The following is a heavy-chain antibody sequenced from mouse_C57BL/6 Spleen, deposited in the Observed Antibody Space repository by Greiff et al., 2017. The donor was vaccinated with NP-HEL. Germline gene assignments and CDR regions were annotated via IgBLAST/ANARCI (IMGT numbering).Heavy chain of an antibody. CDR3: VRQRDYGSSLLFDY. D-gene: IGHD1-1*01. J-gene: IGHJ2*01. V-gene: IGHV10-1*01. CDR2: IRSKSNNYAT. Sequence: EVQVVESGGGLVQPKGSLKLSCAASGFSFNTYAMNWVRQAPGKGLEWVARIRSKSNNYATYYADSVKDRFTISRDDSESMLYLQMNNLKTEDTAMYYCVRQRDYGSSLLFDYWGQGTTLTVSS. CDR1: GFSFNTYA.